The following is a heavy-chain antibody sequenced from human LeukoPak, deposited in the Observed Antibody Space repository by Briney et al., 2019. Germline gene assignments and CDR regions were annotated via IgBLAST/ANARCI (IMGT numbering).Heavy chain of an antibody. CDR3: AKRGTSGTYYFDS. CDR2: ISGSGGNT. Sequence: GGSLRLSCAASGFTFSNYGMSWVRQAPGKGLEWVSLISGSGGNTYYADSVKGRFTTSRDNSKNTLYLQMNSLRAEDTAVYSCAKRGTSGTYYFDSWGQGTLVTVSS. CDR1: GFTFSNYG. D-gene: IGHD3-10*01. V-gene: IGHV3-23*01. J-gene: IGHJ4*02.